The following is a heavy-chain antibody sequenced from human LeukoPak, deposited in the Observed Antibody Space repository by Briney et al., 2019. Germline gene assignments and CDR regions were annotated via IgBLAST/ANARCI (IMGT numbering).Heavy chain of an antibody. CDR2: INSDGSRT. Sequence: PGGSLRLSCAASGFTFSTYWMHWVRQAPEKGLVWVSRINSDGSRTTYADSVKGRFTISRDNAKNTLYLQMNSLRTEGTAVYYCARPETQYSSGLDGFDIWGQGTMVTVSS. CDR3: ARPETQYSSGLDGFDI. J-gene: IGHJ3*02. CDR1: GFTFSTYW. V-gene: IGHV3-74*01. D-gene: IGHD6-19*01.